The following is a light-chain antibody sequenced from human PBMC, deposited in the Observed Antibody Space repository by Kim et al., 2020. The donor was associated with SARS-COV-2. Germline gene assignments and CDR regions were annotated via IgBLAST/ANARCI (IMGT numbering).Light chain of an antibody. V-gene: IGLV2-11*03. Sequence: GQSVTISCTGTSSDVGGYNYVSWYQQHPGKAPKVMIYNVSKRPSGVPDRFSGSKSGNTASLTISGLQAEDEADYYCCSYVGSYTWVFGGGTQLTVL. CDR3: CSYVGSYTWV. CDR1: SSDVGGYNY. CDR2: NVS. J-gene: IGLJ3*02.